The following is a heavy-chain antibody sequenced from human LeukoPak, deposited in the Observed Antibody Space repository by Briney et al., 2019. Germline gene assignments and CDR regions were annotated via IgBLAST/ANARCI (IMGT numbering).Heavy chain of an antibody. Sequence: GGSLRLSCAASGFTFSGSAIHWVRQAPGKGLVWVSRMNSDGSTTNYADSVKGRFTISRDNAKNTLYPQMNSLRAEDTAVYYCVRALMGTSDHWGQGSLVTASS. D-gene: IGHD7-27*01. CDR1: GFTFSGSA. J-gene: IGHJ4*02. V-gene: IGHV3-74*01. CDR3: VRALMGTSDH. CDR2: MNSDGSTT.